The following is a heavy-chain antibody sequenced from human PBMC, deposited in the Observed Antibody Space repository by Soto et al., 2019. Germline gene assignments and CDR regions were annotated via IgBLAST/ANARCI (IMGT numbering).Heavy chain of an antibody. V-gene: IGHV4-59*01. J-gene: IGHJ5*02. Sequence: PSETKSLTCSVSGGYISSYDWSWIRQKPGKGLEWIGYIYYSGSTNYNPSLKSRVTISVDTSKNQFSLKLSSVTAADTAVYYCARAIQLWFHRVIWFDPWGQGTLVTVSS. CDR3: ARAIQLWFHRVIWFDP. D-gene: IGHD5-18*01. CDR1: GGYISSYD. CDR2: IYYSGST.